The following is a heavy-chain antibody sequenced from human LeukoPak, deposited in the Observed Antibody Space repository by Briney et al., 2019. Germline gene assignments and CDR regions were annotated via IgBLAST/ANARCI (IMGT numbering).Heavy chain of an antibody. D-gene: IGHD3-22*01. J-gene: IGHJ4*02. CDR1: GYTFTNYH. CDR3: TRAPPGMTMMTDY. V-gene: IGHV1-18*01. Sequence: ASVRVSCMASGYTFTNYHIAWVRQAPGQGREWMGWVSTNDGNTVYAQRLQGRVTMTTDTSTSVAYMELRSLTSDDTAVYYCTRAPPGMTMMTDYWGQGTLVTVSS. CDR2: VSTNDGNT.